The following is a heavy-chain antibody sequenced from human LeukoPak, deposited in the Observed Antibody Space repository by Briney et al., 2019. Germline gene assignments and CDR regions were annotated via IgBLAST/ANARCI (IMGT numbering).Heavy chain of an antibody. CDR2: IIPIFGTA. D-gene: IGHD1/OR15-1a*01. CDR3: ARIGDRGWWNIDY. Sequence: SVKVSCKASGGTFSSYAISWVRQAPGQGLEWMGGIIPIFGTANYAQKFQGRVTITADESTSTAYMELSSLRSEDTAVYYCARIGDRGWWNIDYWGQGTLVTVSS. J-gene: IGHJ4*02. V-gene: IGHV1-69*13. CDR1: GGTFSSYA.